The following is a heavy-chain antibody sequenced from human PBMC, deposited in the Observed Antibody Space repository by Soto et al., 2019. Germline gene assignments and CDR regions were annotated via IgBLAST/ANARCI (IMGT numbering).Heavy chain of an antibody. V-gene: IGHV4-34*01. CDR1: GGSFSGYY. Sequence: QVQLQQWGAGLLKPSETLSLTCAVYGGSFSGYYWSWIRQPPGKGLEWIGEINHSGSTNYNPSLKSRVTISVDTSKNQFSLKLSSVTAADTAVYYCARSTITIFGVVIIHGGYGMDVWGQGTTVTVSS. CDR3: ARSTITIFGVVIIHGGYGMDV. D-gene: IGHD3-3*01. CDR2: INHSGST. J-gene: IGHJ6*02.